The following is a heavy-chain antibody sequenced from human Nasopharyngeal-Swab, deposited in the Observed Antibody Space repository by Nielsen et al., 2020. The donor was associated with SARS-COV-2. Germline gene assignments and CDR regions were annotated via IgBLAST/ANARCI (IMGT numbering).Heavy chain of an antibody. D-gene: IGHD2-15*01. CDR2: IYPGDSDT. CDR3: ARRVGYCSGGSCYFDY. CDR1: GYSFTSYW. V-gene: IGHV5-51*01. Sequence: GESLKISCKGSGYSFTSYWIGWVRQMPGKGLEWMGIIYPGDSDTRYSPSFQGQVTISADKSISTANLQWSSLKASDTAMYYCARRVGYCSGGSCYFDYWGQGTLVTVSS. J-gene: IGHJ4*02.